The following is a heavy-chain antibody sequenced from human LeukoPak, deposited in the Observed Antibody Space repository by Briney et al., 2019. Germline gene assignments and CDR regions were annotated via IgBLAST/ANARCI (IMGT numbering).Heavy chain of an antibody. Sequence: PSETLSLTCIVSGGSISRYYWSWIRQPPGKGLEWIGYIHHSGSTNYNPFLKSRVTISVDTSKNQFSLKLGSVTAADTAVYYCVSDSSGYYYPYYWGQGTLVTVSS. CDR2: IHHSGST. V-gene: IGHV4-59*08. CDR3: VSDSSGYYYPYY. J-gene: IGHJ4*02. D-gene: IGHD3-22*01. CDR1: GGSISRYY.